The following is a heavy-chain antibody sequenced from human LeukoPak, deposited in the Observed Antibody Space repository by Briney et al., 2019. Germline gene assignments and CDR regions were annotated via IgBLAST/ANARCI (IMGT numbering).Heavy chain of an antibody. Sequence: GGSLRLSCAASGFTFSSYGMHWVRQAPGKGLEWVAVIWYDGSNKYYADSVKGRFTISRDNSKNTLYLQMNSLRAEDTAVYYCARAGGIQLWSQGYWGQGNLVTVSS. CDR2: IWYDGSNK. J-gene: IGHJ4*02. V-gene: IGHV3-33*01. CDR1: GFTFSSYG. D-gene: IGHD5-18*01. CDR3: ARAGGIQLWSQGY.